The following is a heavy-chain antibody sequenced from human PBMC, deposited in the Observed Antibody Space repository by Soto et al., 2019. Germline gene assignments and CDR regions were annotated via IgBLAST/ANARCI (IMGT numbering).Heavy chain of an antibody. CDR3: ARGMWRIAAAGRQQITFDP. Sequence: SVKVSCKASGGTFSSYAISWVRQAPGQGLEWMGGIIPIFGTANYAQKFQGRVTITADESTSTAYMELSSLRSEDTAVYYCARGMWRIAAAGRQQITFDPWGQGTLVTVSS. V-gene: IGHV1-69*13. J-gene: IGHJ5*02. D-gene: IGHD6-13*01. CDR1: GGTFSSYA. CDR2: IIPIFGTA.